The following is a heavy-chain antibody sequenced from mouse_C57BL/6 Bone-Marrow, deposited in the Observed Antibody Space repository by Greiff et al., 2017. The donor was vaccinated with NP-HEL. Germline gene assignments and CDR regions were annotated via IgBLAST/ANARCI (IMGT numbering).Heavy chain of an antibody. CDR3: ARGRVYYDPAWFAY. V-gene: IGHV1-50*01. CDR2: IDPSDSYT. CDR1: GYTFTSYW. J-gene: IGHJ3*01. D-gene: IGHD2-4*01. Sequence: VQLQQSGAELVKPGASVKLSCKASGYTFTSYWMQWVKQRPGQGLEWIGEIDPSDSYTNYNQKFKGKATLTVDTSSSTAYMQLSSLTSEDSAVYYCARGRVYYDPAWFAYWGQGTLVTVSA.